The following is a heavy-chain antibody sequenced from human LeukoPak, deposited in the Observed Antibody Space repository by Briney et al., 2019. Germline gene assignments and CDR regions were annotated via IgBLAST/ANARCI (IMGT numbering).Heavy chain of an antibody. V-gene: IGHV1-3*04. CDR1: GYTFTSNP. Sequence: ASVKVSCKASGYTFTSNPMYWMRQAPGQGLEWMGWINTVNGDTKCSQNFQGRIAITRDTSASTAYVELSGLGSEDTAVYYCARKNYFASGSYSDFDFWGQGTLVTVSS. CDR2: INTVNGDT. D-gene: IGHD3-10*01. CDR3: ARKNYFASGSYSDFDF. J-gene: IGHJ4*02.